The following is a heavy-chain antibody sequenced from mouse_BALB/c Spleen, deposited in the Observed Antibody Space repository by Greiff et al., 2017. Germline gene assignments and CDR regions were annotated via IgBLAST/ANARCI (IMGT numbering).Heavy chain of an antibody. Sequence: EVKLEESGTVLARPGASVKMSCKASGYTFTSYWMHWVKQRPGQGLEWIGAIYPGNSDTSYNQKFKGKAKLTAVTSTSTAYMELSSLTNEDSAVYYWTRNYYGYEAADAMDYWGQGTSVTVSS. D-gene: IGHD1-2*01. CDR1: GYTFTSYW. CDR2: IYPGNSDT. J-gene: IGHJ4*01. CDR3: TRNYYGYEAADAMDY. V-gene: IGHV1-5*01.